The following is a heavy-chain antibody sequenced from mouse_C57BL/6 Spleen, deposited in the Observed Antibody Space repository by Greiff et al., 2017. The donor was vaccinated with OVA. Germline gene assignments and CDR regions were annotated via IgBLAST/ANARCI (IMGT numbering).Heavy chain of an antibody. CDR2: IDPSDSYT. D-gene: IGHD2-1*01. CDR3: ARERDYGNSDAMDD. V-gene: IGHV1-59*01. CDR1: GYTFTSYW. J-gene: IGHJ4*01. Sequence: QVQLQQPGAELVRPGTSVKLSCKASGYTFTSYWMHWVKQRPGPGLEWIGVIDPSDSYTNYNQKFKGKATLTVDTSSSTAYMQLSSLTSEDSAVSDCARERDYGNSDAMDDWGQGTSVTVSS.